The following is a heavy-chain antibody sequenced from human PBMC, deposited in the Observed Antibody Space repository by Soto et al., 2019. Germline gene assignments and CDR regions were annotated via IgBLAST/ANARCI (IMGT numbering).Heavy chain of an antibody. CDR1: GGSISSYY. CDR2: IYYSGTT. CDR3: ARREIQGPIDY. D-gene: IGHD1-26*01. Sequence: PSDTLSLTCTVSGGSISSYYWSWLRQPPGKGLEWIGYIYYSGTTYYNPSLKSRVTMSVDTSKNQFSLKLTSVTAVDTAVYYRARREIQGPIDYWGQVTLVTVS. J-gene: IGHJ4*02. V-gene: IGHV4-59*04.